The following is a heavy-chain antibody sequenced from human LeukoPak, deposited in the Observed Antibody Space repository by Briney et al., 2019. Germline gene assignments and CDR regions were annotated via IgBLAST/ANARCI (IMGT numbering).Heavy chain of an antibody. D-gene: IGHD6-6*01. CDR2: IYYSGST. Sequence: SETLSLTCTVSGGSISSYYWSWIRQPPGKGLEWIGYIYYSGSTNYNPSLKSRVTISVDTSKNQFSLKLSSVTAADTAVYYCASHTPGSSWAIDYWGQGTLVTVSS. J-gene: IGHJ4*02. V-gene: IGHV4-59*01. CDR3: ASHTPGSSWAIDY. CDR1: GGSISSYY.